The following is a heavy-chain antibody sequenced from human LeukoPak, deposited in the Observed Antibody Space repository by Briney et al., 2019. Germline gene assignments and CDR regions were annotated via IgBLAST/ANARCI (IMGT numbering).Heavy chain of an antibody. J-gene: IGHJ6*03. V-gene: IGHV4-4*07. Sequence: SETLSLTCTVSGGSISSYYWSWIRQPAGKGLEWIGRIYTSGSANYNPSLKSRVTMSVDTSKNQFSLKLSSVTAADTAVYYCARESIVVVITYYYYYMDVWGKGTTVTVSS. CDR1: GGSISSYY. CDR2: IYTSGSA. D-gene: IGHD3-22*01. CDR3: ARESIVVVITYYYYYMDV.